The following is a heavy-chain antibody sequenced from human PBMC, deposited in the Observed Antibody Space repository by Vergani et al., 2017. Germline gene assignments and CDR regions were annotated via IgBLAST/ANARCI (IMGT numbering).Heavy chain of an antibody. Sequence: VQLLESGGDLVQPGGSLRLSCAASGFTFNHYAMNWVRQAPGQGLEWVSGISGSGGSTYYAGSVKGRFTISRDSSKNTLYLQMNSLSAGDTAVYYCAKANPRNSGYDYLYYYHAMDVWGQGTTVTVAS. CDR3: AKANPRNSGYDYLYYYHAMDV. J-gene: IGHJ6*02. V-gene: IGHV3-23*01. D-gene: IGHD5-12*01. CDR1: GFTFNHYA. CDR2: ISGSGGST.